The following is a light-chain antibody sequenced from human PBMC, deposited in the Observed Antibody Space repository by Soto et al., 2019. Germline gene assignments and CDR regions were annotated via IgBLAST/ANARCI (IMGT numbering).Light chain of an antibody. CDR2: DAS. J-gene: IGKJ4*01. CDR1: QSVSRN. V-gene: IGKV3D-15*01. CDR3: QQYQSYPLT. Sequence: DILMTQSPSTLSVSVGDRDTITCRASQSVSRNLAWFQQKPGQAPRLLIYDASSRATGIPARFSGSGSGTDFTLTSSSLQPEDFAVYYCQQYQSYPLTFGRGTKVDIK.